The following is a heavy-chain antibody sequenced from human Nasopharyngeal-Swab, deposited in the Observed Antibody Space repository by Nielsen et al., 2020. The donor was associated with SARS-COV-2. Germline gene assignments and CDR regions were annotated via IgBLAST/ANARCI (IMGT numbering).Heavy chain of an antibody. CDR2: IYYSGST. Sequence: AGSLRLSCTVSGGSISSYYWSWIRQPPGKGLEWIGYIYYSGSTNYNPSLKSGVTISVATSKNQFPLTQGSVTAADTAGYYCARGGGSSSWVDYWGQGTLVTVSS. CDR1: GGSISSYY. V-gene: IGHV4-59*01. D-gene: IGHD6-13*01. CDR3: ARGGGSSSWVDY. J-gene: IGHJ4*02.